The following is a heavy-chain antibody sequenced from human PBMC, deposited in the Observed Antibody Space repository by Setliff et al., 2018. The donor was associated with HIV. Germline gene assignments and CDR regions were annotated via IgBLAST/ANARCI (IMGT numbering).Heavy chain of an antibody. J-gene: IGHJ6*02. Sequence: GGSLRLSCAASGFTFSDYYMSWIRQAPGKGLEWVSFISSSGSSIYYADSVKGRFTISRDNDKNSLSLQMNSLTAGDTATYYCARDWVEQWLVEGGRMDVWGQGTMVTVSS. CDR1: GFTFSDYY. CDR3: ARDWVEQWLVEGGRMDV. V-gene: IGHV3-11*04. D-gene: IGHD6-19*01. CDR2: ISSSGSSI.